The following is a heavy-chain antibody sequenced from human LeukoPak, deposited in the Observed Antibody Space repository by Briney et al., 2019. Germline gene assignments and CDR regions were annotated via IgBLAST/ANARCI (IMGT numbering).Heavy chain of an antibody. J-gene: IGHJ6*02. V-gene: IGHV1-46*01. CDR2: INPSGGST. CDR3: ARGVGATHYYYYGMDV. CDR1: GYTFTSYY. D-gene: IGHD1-26*01. Sequence: ASVKVSCKASGYTFTSYYMHWVRQAPGRGLEWMGIINPSGGSTSYAQKFQGRVTMTRDTSTSTVYMELSSLRSEDTAVYYCARGVGATHYYYYGMDVWSQGTTVTVSS.